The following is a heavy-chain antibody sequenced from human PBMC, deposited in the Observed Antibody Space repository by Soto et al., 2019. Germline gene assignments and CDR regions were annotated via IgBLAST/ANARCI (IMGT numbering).Heavy chain of an antibody. CDR3: AKDPSSGWYQYYFDY. V-gene: IGHV3-23*01. J-gene: IGHJ4*02. CDR1: GFTFSSYA. CDR2: ISGSGGST. Sequence: EVQLLESGGGLVQPGGSLRLSCAASGFTFSSYAMSWVRQAPGKGLEWVSAISGSGGSTYYADSVKGRFTIARDNSKNTLYLQMNSLRAEDTAVYYCAKDPSSGWYQYYFDYWGQGTLVTVSS. D-gene: IGHD6-19*01.